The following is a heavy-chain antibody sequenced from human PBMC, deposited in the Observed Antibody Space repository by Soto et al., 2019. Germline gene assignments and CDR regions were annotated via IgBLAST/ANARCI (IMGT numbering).Heavy chain of an antibody. J-gene: IGHJ3*02. CDR1: GFTFDDYA. V-gene: IGHV3-9*01. D-gene: IGHD6-19*01. CDR2: SSCNSVGS. Sequence: VQLVESGGGLVQPGRSLRLSCAASGFTFDDYAMHWVRQVPGKGLAWGSGSSCNSVGSGHAGSVKGRFTSSRDNAKNALYLQMTRPRAEDTALYYCGKELGGTGWYAFDIWGQGAMVTVSS. CDR3: GKELGGTGWYAFDI.